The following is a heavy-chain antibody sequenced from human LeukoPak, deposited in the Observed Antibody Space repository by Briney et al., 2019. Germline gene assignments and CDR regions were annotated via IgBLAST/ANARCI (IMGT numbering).Heavy chain of an antibody. V-gene: IGHV3-33*03. Sequence: GGSLRLSCAASGFTFSSCGMHWVRQAPGKGLEWVAVIWYDGSNKYYADSVKGRFTISRDNAKNSLYVQMNSLRAEDTAVYYCAMDRDHYDSSGYYALYLDYWGQGTLVTVSS. J-gene: IGHJ4*02. CDR2: IWYDGSNK. CDR1: GFTFSSCG. CDR3: AMDRDHYDSSGYYALYLDY. D-gene: IGHD3-22*01.